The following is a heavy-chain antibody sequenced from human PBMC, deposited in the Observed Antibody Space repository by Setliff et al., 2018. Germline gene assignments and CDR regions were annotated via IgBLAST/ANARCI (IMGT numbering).Heavy chain of an antibody. CDR2: IFPADADT. J-gene: IGHJ5*02. CDR3: AQKHQRASWAFDP. Sequence: GESLKISCKESRDSFTNYWIIWVRQVPGKGLEWMGMIFPADADTRYNPSFKGQVTMSLDRSITTAYLQWDSLKASDTATYYCAQKHQRASWAFDPWGRGTLVTVSS. CDR1: RDSFTNYW. D-gene: IGHD2-2*01. V-gene: IGHV5-51*01.